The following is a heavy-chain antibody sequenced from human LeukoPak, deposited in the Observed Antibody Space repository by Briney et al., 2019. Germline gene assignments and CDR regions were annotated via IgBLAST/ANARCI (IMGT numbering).Heavy chain of an antibody. J-gene: IGHJ4*02. V-gene: IGHV1-69*04. CDR1: GGTFSSYA. CDR3: ARGWRTRGDYGIDY. Sequence: GASVKVSCKASGGTFSSYAISWVRQAPGQGLEWMGRIIPILGIANYAQKFQGRVTITADKSTSTAYMELSSLRSEDTAVYYCARGWRTRGDYGIDYWGQGTLVTVSS. CDR2: IIPILGIA. D-gene: IGHD4-17*01.